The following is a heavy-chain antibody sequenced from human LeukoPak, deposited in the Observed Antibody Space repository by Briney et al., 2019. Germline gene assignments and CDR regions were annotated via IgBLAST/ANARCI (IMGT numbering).Heavy chain of an antibody. D-gene: IGHD6-19*01. J-gene: IGHJ6*02. CDR3: ARAAVHYYYGMDV. V-gene: IGHV4-31*03. Sequence: SETLSLTCTVSGGSVSSGGYYWSWIRQHPGKGLEWIGYIYYSGSTYYNPSLKSRVTISVDTSKNQFSLKLSSVTAADTAVYYCARAAVHYYYGMDVWGQGTTVTVSS. CDR1: GGSVSSGGYY. CDR2: IYYSGST.